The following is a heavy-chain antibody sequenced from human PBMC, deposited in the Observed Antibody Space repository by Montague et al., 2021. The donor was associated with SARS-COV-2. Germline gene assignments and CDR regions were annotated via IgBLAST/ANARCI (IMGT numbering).Heavy chain of an antibody. CDR3: ARVGAYGDYPTPPTFDY. Sequence: SETLSLTCTVSGGSISSGGYYWSWIRQHPGKGLEWIGYIYYSGSTYYNPSLKSRVTISVDTSKNQFSLKLSSVTAADTAVYYCARVGAYGDYPTPPTFDYWGQGTLVTVSS. CDR2: IYYSGST. J-gene: IGHJ4*02. D-gene: IGHD4-17*01. CDR1: GGSISSGGYY. V-gene: IGHV4-61*08.